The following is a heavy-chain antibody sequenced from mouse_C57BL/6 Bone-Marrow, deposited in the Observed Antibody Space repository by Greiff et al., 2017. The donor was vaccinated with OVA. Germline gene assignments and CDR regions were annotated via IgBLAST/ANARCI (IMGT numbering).Heavy chain of an antibody. CDR1: GYTFTSYW. Sequence: VQLQQPGAELVKPGASVKLSCKASGYTFTSYWMHWVKQRPGRGLEWIGRIDPNSGGTNYNEKFKSKATLTVDKASSTAYMQLSSLTSEDSAVYYCARFLWLRRRAMDYWGQGTTVTVSS. J-gene: IGHJ4*01. V-gene: IGHV1-72*01. D-gene: IGHD2-2*01. CDR2: IDPNSGGT. CDR3: ARFLWLRRRAMDY.